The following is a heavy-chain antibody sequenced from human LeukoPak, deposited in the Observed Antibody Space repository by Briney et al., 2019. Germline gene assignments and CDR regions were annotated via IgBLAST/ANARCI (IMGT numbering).Heavy chain of an antibody. CDR2: IYTSGST. Sequence: SETLSLTCTISGGSISSYYWSWIRQPAGMGLEWIGRIYTSGSTNYNPSLKSRVTMSVDTSKNQFSLKLSSVTAADTAVYYCARDLAAAGTDWFDPWGQGTLVTVSS. CDR3: ARDLAAAGTDWFDP. D-gene: IGHD6-13*01. CDR1: GGSISSYY. J-gene: IGHJ5*02. V-gene: IGHV4-4*07.